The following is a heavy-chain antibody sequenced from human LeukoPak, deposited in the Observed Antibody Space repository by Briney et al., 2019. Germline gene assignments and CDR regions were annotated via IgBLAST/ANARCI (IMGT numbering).Heavy chain of an antibody. CDR2: INPSGGST. Sequence: ASVKVSCKASGYTFTSYYMHWVRQAPGQGLEWMGIINPSGGSTSYAQKFQGRVTMTRDTSTSTVYMELSSLRSEDTAVYYCARAENKLRYFDWLFLYWGQGTLVTVPS. V-gene: IGHV1-46*01. J-gene: IGHJ4*02. D-gene: IGHD3-9*01. CDR3: ARAENKLRYFDWLFLY. CDR1: GYTFTSYY.